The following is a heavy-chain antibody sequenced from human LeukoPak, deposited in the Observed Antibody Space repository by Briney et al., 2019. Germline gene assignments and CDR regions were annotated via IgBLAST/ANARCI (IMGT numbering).Heavy chain of an antibody. Sequence: GGSLRLSCAASGFTFSSYEMNWVRQAPGKGLEWVSYISSSGSTIYYADSVKGRFTISRDNAKNSLYLQMNSLRAEDTAVYYCARQRDYSTYDWFDPWGQGTLVTVSS. D-gene: IGHD4-11*01. J-gene: IGHJ5*02. CDR3: ARQRDYSTYDWFDP. CDR1: GFTFSSYE. CDR2: ISSSGSTI. V-gene: IGHV3-48*03.